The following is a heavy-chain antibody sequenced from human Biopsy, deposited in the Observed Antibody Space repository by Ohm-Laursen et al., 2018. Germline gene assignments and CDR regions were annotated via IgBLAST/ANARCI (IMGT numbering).Heavy chain of an antibody. Sequence: ASVKVSCKTSGYSFTKYYINWVRQAPGQGLEWMGIINPGGNSTAYTQNFQGRVTMTWDASTTTVYMELSSLRSEDTAVYYCVLASFDYWGQGTLVTVPS. CDR1: GYSFTKYY. CDR2: INPGGNST. CDR3: VLASFDY. J-gene: IGHJ4*02. V-gene: IGHV1-46*01.